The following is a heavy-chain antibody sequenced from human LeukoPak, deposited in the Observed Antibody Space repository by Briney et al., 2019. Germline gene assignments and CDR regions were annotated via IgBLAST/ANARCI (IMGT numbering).Heavy chain of an antibody. D-gene: IGHD3-10*01. CDR2: ICTSGST. V-gene: IGHV4-61*02. J-gene: IGHJ4*02. Sequence: SQTLSLTCTVPGGSISSGSYYWSWIRQPAGKGLEWIGRICTSGSTNYNPSLKSRVTISVDTSKNQLSLKLSSVTAADTAVYYCARDDYYGSGSYYLAYWGQGTLVTVSS. CDR1: GGSISSGSYY. CDR3: ARDDYYGSGSYYLAY.